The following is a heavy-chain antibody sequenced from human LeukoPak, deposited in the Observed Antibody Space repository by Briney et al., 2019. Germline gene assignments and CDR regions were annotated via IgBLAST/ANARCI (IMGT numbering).Heavy chain of an antibody. D-gene: IGHD3-10*01. CDR2: IYHSGST. Sequence: SETLSLTCAVSGGSLSSSNWWSWVRQPPGKGLEWIGEIYHSGSTNYNPSLKSRVTISVDKSKNQFSLKLNSVTAADTAVYYCAREPPNYYGSGSYSFDYWGQGTLVTVSS. V-gene: IGHV4-4*02. J-gene: IGHJ4*02. CDR3: AREPPNYYGSGSYSFDY. CDR1: GGSLSSSNW.